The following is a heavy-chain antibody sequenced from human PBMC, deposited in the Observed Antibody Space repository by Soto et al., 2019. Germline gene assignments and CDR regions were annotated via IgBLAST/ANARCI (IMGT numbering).Heavy chain of an antibody. CDR2: ISAYNGNT. CDR3: ARDLRYFDWFSWFDP. Sequence: ASVKVSCKASGYTFTSYGISRVRQAPGQGLEWMGWISAYNGNTNYAQKLQGRVTMTTDTSTSTAYMELRSLRSDDTAVYYCARDLRYFDWFSWFDPWGQGTLVTVSS. D-gene: IGHD3-9*01. V-gene: IGHV1-18*01. CDR1: GYTFTSYG. J-gene: IGHJ5*02.